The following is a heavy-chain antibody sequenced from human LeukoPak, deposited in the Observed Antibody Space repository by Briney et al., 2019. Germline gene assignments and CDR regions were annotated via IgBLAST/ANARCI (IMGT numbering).Heavy chain of an antibody. CDR2: IRSKAYGGTR. Sequence: PGGSLRLSCTASGFTFGDYATSWVRQAPGKGLEWVGFIRSKAYGGTREYAASVKGRFTISRDDSESIADLQMNSLKTEDTAVYYCTRGLTVVGAKYYFDYWGQGILVTVSS. V-gene: IGHV3-49*04. CDR1: GFTFGDYA. J-gene: IGHJ4*02. CDR3: TRGLTVVGAKYYFDY. D-gene: IGHD1-26*01.